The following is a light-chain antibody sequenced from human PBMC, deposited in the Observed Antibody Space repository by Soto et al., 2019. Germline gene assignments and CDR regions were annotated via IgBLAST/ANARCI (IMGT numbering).Light chain of an antibody. CDR1: QSISSW. V-gene: IGKV1-5*01. Sequence: DIPMTQSPSTLSASVGDRVTITCRASQSISSWLAWYQQKPGKAPKLLIYDASSLESGVPSRFSGSGSGTEFTLTVSSLQADDVATYYCQQYNSYSYTFGQGTKLEIK. CDR2: DAS. CDR3: QQYNSYSYT. J-gene: IGKJ2*01.